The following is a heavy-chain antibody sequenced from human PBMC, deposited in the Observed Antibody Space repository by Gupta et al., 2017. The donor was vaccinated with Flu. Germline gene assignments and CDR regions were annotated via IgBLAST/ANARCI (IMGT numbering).Heavy chain of an antibody. D-gene: IGHD4-17*01. CDR2: ISGSGGSS. CDR3: AKDYGDYKFHFDY. Sequence: EVQLLESGGGLVQPGGSLRLSCAASGFTFTTYAMSWVRLAPGRELEWVSSISGSGGSSYYADSVRGRFSISSDNSKNTLYLQMNSLRAEDTAMYYCAKDYGDYKFHFDYWGQGTLVTVSS. J-gene: IGHJ4*02. CDR1: GFTFTTYA. V-gene: IGHV3-23*01.